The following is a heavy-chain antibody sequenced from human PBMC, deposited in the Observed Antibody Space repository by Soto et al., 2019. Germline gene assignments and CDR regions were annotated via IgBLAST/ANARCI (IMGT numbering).Heavy chain of an antibody. CDR3: ARVIVSTIFFVRAGMDV. V-gene: IGHV1-18*01. Sequence: QVQLVQSGAEVKKPGASVKVSCKASGYTFTSYGISWVRQAPGQGLEWMGWISPYNGNTNYAQRLQGRVTMTTDTSTSTAYMELRSLRSDDTAVYYCARVIVSTIFFVRAGMDVWGQGTTVTVSS. CDR2: ISPYNGNT. CDR1: GYTFTSYG. D-gene: IGHD5-12*01. J-gene: IGHJ6*02.